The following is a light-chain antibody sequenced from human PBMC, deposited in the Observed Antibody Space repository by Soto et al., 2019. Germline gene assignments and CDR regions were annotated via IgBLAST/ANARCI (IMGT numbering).Light chain of an antibody. CDR3: QQRGNWPLT. CDR2: DAS. V-gene: IGKV3-11*01. Sequence: EIVLTQSPATPSLSPGERATLSCRASQSVGSYFAWYQQKPGQAPRLLIYDASNRATGIPARFSGSGSGTDFTLTISSLEPEDFAVYYCQQRGNWPLTFGQGTKVDIK. CDR1: QSVGSY. J-gene: IGKJ1*01.